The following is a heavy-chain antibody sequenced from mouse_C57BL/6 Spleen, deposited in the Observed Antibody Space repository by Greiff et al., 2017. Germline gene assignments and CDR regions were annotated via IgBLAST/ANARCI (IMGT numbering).Heavy chain of an antibody. D-gene: IGHD2-3*01. CDR1: GYTFTSYW. J-gene: IGHJ2*01. CDR2: IYPDSGST. Sequence: QVQLQQSGAELVKPGASVKMSCKASGYTFTSYWITWVKQRPGQGLEWIGEIYPDSGSTNYNEKFKSKATLTVDTTSSPAYMQLSSLTSEDSAVYYCARGYYYFDYWGQGTTLTVSS. V-gene: IGHV1-55*01. CDR3: ARGYYYFDY.